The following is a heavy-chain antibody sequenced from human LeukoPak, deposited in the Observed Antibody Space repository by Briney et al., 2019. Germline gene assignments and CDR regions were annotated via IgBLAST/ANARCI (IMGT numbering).Heavy chain of an antibody. CDR1: GGSISSGGYY. V-gene: IGHV4-31*03. CDR3: ARGYDFWSSKSLFDP. D-gene: IGHD3-3*01. CDR2: IYYSGST. Sequence: PWETLSLTCTVSGGSISSGGYYWSWIRQHPGKGLEWIGYIYYSGSTYYNPSLKSRVTISVDTSKNQFSLKLSSVTAADTAVYYCARGYDFWSSKSLFDPWGQGTLVTVSS. J-gene: IGHJ5*02.